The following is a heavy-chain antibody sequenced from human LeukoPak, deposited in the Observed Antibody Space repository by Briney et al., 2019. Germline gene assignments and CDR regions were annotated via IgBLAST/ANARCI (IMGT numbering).Heavy chain of an antibody. Sequence: PGASLKISCQGSGYSFTNYWISWVRQLPGKGLEWMGTIDPSDSYNNYSPSFQGHVNISADKSISTAYLQWSSLKASDTAMYYCARAYSRSRFDYWGQGTLVTASS. J-gene: IGHJ4*02. V-gene: IGHV5-10-1*01. CDR1: GYSFTNYW. D-gene: IGHD6-6*01. CDR3: ARAYSRSRFDY. CDR2: IDPSDSYN.